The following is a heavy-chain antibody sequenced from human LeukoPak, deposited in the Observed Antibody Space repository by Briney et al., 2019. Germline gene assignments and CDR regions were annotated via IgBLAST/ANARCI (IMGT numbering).Heavy chain of an antibody. CDR1: GLSFSSYE. CDR3: ARMRGRSDY. Sequence: GGSLRLSCATSGLSFSSYEMNWVRQAPGKGLEWVSHITSSGSTVYYADSVKGRFTISRDSAKNSLYLQMNSLRAEDTAVYYCARMRGRSDYWGQGTLVTVSS. D-gene: IGHD1-26*01. CDR2: ITSSGSTV. J-gene: IGHJ4*02. V-gene: IGHV3-48*03.